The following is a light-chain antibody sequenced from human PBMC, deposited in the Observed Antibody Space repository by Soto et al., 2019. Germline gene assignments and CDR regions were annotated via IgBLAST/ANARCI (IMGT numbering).Light chain of an antibody. J-gene: IGKJ1*01. Sequence: EIWMTQSPATLSVSPGERATLSCRASQSVSRKLAWYQQKPGQAPRLLIYGASTRATGIPASFSGSGSGTEFTLTISSLQSEDFAVYYCQQYNNWHTWTFGHGTKVDIK. CDR2: GAS. CDR1: QSVSRK. CDR3: QQYNNWHTWT. V-gene: IGKV3-15*01.